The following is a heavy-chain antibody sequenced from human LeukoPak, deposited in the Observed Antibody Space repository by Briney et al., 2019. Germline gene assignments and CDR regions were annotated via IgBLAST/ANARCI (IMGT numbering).Heavy chain of an antibody. Sequence: ASVKVSCKASGGTFSSYAISWVRQAPGQGLEWMGGIIPIFGTANYAQKFQGRVTITADESTSTAYMELSSLRSEDTAVYYCARGYGSGSYFLNWLDPWGQGTLVTVSS. D-gene: IGHD3-10*01. CDR2: IIPIFGTA. J-gene: IGHJ5*02. CDR3: ARGYGSGSYFLNWLDP. V-gene: IGHV1-69*13. CDR1: GGTFSSYA.